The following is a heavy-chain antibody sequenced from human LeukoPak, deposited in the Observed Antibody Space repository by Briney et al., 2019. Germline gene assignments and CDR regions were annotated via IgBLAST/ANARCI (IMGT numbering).Heavy chain of an antibody. CDR2: IYHSGSA. Sequence: SQTLSLTCAVSGGSTDSGGSSWSWIRQPPGKGLEWIGYIYHSGSAYYAPSLKSRVTISVDRSKNQFSLQLNSVTTADTAVYYCARDGGSGSFSFDYWGQGTLVTVSS. V-gene: IGHV4-30-2*01. D-gene: IGHD3-10*01. CDR3: ARDGGSGSFSFDY. CDR1: GGSTDSGGSS. J-gene: IGHJ4*02.